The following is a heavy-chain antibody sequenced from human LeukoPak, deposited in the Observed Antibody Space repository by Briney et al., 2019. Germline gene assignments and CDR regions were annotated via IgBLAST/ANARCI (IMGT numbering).Heavy chain of an antibody. CDR1: GGSFSGYY. CDR3: ARGSMTGYYSAHAY. D-gene: IGHD3-9*01. CDR2: INHSGST. V-gene: IGHV4-34*01. J-gene: IGHJ4*02. Sequence: SETLSLTCAGYGGSFSGYYWSWIRQPPGKGLEWIGEINHSGSTNYNPSLKSRVTISVDTSKNQFSLKLSSVTAADTAVYYCARGSMTGYYSAHAYWGQGTLVTVSS.